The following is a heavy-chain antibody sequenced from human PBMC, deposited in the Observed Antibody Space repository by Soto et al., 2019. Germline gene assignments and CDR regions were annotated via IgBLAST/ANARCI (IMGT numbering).Heavy chain of an antibody. CDR3: AAADYYYGSGSYYNWFDP. CDR1: GFTFTSSA. CDR2: IVVGSGNT. Sequence: ASVKVSCKASGFTFTSSAMQWVRQARGQRLEWIGWIVVGSGNTNYAQKFQERVTITRDMSTSTAYMELSSLRSEDTAVYYCAAADYYYGSGSYYNWFDPWGQGTLVTVSS. V-gene: IGHV1-58*02. D-gene: IGHD3-10*01. J-gene: IGHJ5*02.